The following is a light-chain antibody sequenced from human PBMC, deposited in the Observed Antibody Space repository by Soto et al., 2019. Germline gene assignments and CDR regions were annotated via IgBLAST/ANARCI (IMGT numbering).Light chain of an antibody. CDR3: MQCSHWPRT. CDR2: KVS. CDR1: QSLVNSDGNTY. J-gene: IGKJ1*01. V-gene: IGKV2-30*01. Sequence: EVVMTQSPLSLPVTLGQPASISCRSSQSLVNSDGNTYLNWFHQRPGQSPRRLIYKVSNRDSGVPDRFSGSGLGTDFTLRISRVEAEDVGVYYCMQCSHWPRTFGQGTRVEIK.